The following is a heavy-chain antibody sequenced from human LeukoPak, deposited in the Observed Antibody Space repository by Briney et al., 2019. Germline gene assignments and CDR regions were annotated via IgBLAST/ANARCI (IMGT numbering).Heavy chain of an antibody. J-gene: IGHJ3*02. Sequence: GESLKISCKGSAYNFTSHWIGWVRQMPGKGLEWMGNIYPGDSDTRYSPAFEGQVTISADKSISTAYLQWSSLKASDTAMYYCARRTYYYDSSGYYAAFDIWGQGTMVTVSS. V-gene: IGHV5-51*01. CDR3: ARRTYYYDSSGYYAAFDI. CDR1: AYNFTSHW. CDR2: IYPGDSDT. D-gene: IGHD3-22*01.